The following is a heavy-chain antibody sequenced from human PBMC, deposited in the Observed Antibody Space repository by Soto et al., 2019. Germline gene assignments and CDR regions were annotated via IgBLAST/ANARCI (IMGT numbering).Heavy chain of an antibody. Sequence: GSLRLACSASGFTVSSNYMSWVRQAPGKGLEWVSVIYSGGSTYYADSVKGRFTISRDNSKNTLYLQMNSLRAEDKAVYYCARGDYDFWSGPTNWGQGTLVTVSS. V-gene: IGHV3-53*01. CDR2: IYSGGST. D-gene: IGHD3-3*01. CDR1: GFTVSSNY. CDR3: ARGDYDFWSGPTN. J-gene: IGHJ4*02.